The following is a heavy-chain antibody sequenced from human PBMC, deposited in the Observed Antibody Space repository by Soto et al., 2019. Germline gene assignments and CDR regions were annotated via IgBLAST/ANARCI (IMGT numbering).Heavy chain of an antibody. CDR2: IYYSGST. V-gene: IGHV4-59*01. CDR3: ARVDASGWYYFDY. J-gene: IGHJ4*02. CDR1: GGSISSYY. Sequence: SETLSLTCTVSGGSISSYYWSWIRQPPGKGLEWIGYIYYSGSTNYNPSLKSRVTISVDTSKNQFSLKLSSVTAADTAVYYCARVDASGWYYFDYWGQGTLVTVSS. D-gene: IGHD6-19*01.